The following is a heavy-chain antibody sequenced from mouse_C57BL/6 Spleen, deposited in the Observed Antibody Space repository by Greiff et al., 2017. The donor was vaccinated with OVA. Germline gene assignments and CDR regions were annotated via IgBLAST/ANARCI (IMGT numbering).Heavy chain of an antibody. D-gene: IGHD1-1*01. CDR2: IRNKANGYTT. J-gene: IGHJ1*03. V-gene: IGHV7-3*01. CDR1: GFTFTDYY. Sequence: EVMLVESGGGLVQPGGSLSLSCAASGFTFTDYYMSWVRQPPGKALEWLGFIRNKANGYTTEYSASVKGRFTISTDNSQSILYLQLNALSAEDSATYDCARSPYYGSSHWYFDVWGTGTTVTVSS. CDR3: ARSPYYGSSHWYFDV.